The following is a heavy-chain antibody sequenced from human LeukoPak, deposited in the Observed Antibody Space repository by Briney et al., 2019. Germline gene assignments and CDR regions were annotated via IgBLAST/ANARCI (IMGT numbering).Heavy chain of an antibody. Sequence: GGSLRLSCAASGFTFNNYAMSWVRQAPGKGLEWVSAISGSGGSTYYADSVKGRFTISRDNSKNTLYLQMNSLRAEDTAVYYCAKAISITIFGVVITIDYWGQGTLVTVSS. CDR1: GFTFNNYA. CDR2: ISGSGGST. CDR3: AKAISITIFGVVITIDY. D-gene: IGHD3-3*01. V-gene: IGHV3-23*01. J-gene: IGHJ4*02.